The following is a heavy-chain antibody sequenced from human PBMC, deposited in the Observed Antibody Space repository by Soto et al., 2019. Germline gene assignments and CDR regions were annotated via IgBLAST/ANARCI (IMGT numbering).Heavy chain of an antibody. J-gene: IGHJ4*02. V-gene: IGHV1-3*01. CDR2: INAGDGNK. Sequence: CKASGYTSSNYAVHWVRQAPGQRLEWMGWINAGDGNKKYSRNFQGRVTITRDTSASTAYMELSSLRAEDTAVYYCGKVFYYYDSSGYYYFDYWGQGPLVTVSS. CDR3: GKVFYYYDSSGYYYFDY. D-gene: IGHD3-22*01. CDR1: GYTSSNYA.